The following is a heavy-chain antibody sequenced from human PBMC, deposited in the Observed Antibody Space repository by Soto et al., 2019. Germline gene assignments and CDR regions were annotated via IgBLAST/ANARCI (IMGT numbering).Heavy chain of an antibody. Sequence: GESLKISCTASGFTFGDYAMSWFRQAPGKGLEWVGFIRSKAYGGTTEYAASVKGRFTISRDDSKSIAYLQMNSLKTEDTAVYYCTRAVRFPRYYFDYWGQGTLVTVSS. CDR1: GFTFGDYA. J-gene: IGHJ4*02. CDR3: TRAVRFPRYYFDY. D-gene: IGHD4-17*01. V-gene: IGHV3-49*03. CDR2: IRSKAYGGTT.